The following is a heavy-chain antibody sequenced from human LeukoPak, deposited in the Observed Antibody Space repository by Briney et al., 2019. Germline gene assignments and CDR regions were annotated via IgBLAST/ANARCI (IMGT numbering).Heavy chain of an antibody. V-gene: IGHV1-69*04. D-gene: IGHD3-10*01. J-gene: IGHJ4*02. CDR2: IIPILGIA. CDR1: GGTFSSYA. Sequence: GASVKVSCKASGGTFSSYAISWVRQAPGQGLEWMGRIIPILGIANYAQKFQGRVTITADKSTSTAYMDLSSLRSEDTAVYYCARDGSGTYFDYWGQGTLVTVSS. CDR3: ARDGSGTYFDY.